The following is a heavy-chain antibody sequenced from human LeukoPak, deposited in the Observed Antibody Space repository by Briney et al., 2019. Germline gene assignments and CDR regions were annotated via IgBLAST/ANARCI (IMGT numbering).Heavy chain of an antibody. Sequence: ASVKVSCKASGGTFSSYTISWVRQAPGQGLEWMGRIIPILGIANYAQKSQGRVTITADKSTSTAYMELSSLRSEDTAVYYCARESEEYCSSTSCRAFDYWGQGTLVTVSS. CDR2: IIPILGIA. CDR1: GGTFSSYT. D-gene: IGHD2-2*01. V-gene: IGHV1-69*04. J-gene: IGHJ4*02. CDR3: ARESEEYCSSTSCRAFDY.